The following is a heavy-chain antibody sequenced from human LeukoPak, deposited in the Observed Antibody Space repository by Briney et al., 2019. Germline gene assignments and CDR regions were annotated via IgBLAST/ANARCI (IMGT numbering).Heavy chain of an antibody. Sequence: SVKVSCKASGGTFSSYAISWVRQAPGQGLEWMGRIIRIFGTANYAQKFQGRVTITTDESTSTAYMELSSLRSEDTAVYYCARTGIAVAGGAEYFQHWGQGTLVTVSS. V-gene: IGHV1-69*05. CDR1: GGTFSSYA. D-gene: IGHD6-19*01. CDR3: ARTGIAVAGGAEYFQH. CDR2: IIRIFGTA. J-gene: IGHJ1*01.